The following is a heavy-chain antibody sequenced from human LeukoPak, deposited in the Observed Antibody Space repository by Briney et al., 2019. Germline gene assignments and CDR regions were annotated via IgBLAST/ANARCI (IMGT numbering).Heavy chain of an antibody. V-gene: IGHV4-30-2*01. D-gene: IGHD2-15*01. CDR2: IDHSGST. J-gene: IGHJ4*02. CDR1: GGSISSGGYS. CDR3: ARGRYCSGGSCYSADPLDY. Sequence: PSQTLSLTCAVSGGSISSGGYSWSWIRQPPGTGLEWIGYIDHSGSTYYNPSLKSRVTISVDRSKNQFSLKLSSVTAADTAVYYCARGRYCSGGSCYSADPLDYWGQGTLVTVSS.